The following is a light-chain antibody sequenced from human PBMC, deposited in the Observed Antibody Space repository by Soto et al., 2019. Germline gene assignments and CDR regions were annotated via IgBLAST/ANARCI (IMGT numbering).Light chain of an antibody. V-gene: IGLV2-11*01. J-gene: IGLJ1*01. CDR2: DVS. CDR1: SSDVGGYNY. CDR3: CSYAGSYKGYV. Sequence: ALTQPRPVSGSPGQSVTISCTGTSSDVGGYNYVSWYQQHPGKAPKLMIYDVSKRPSGVPDRFSGSKSGNTASLTISGLQAEDEADYYCCSYAGSYKGYVFGTGTKLTVL.